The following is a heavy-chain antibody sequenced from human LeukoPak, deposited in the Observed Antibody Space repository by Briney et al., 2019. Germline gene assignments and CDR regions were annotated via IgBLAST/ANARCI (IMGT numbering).Heavy chain of an antibody. V-gene: IGHV3-21*01. D-gene: IGHD3-22*01. J-gene: IGHJ4*02. CDR1: GFTFSSYS. CDR2: ISTSSIYI. CDR3: ARGSGSGYPDYFDY. Sequence: PGGSLRLSCAASGFTFSSYSMNWVRQAPGKGLEWVSFISTSSIYIYYADSVKGRFTISRDNSKNTLYLQMNSLRAEDTAVYYCARGSGSGYPDYFDYWGQGTLVTVSS.